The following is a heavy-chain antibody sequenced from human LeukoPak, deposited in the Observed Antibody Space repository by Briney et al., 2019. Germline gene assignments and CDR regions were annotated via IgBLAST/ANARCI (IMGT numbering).Heavy chain of an antibody. D-gene: IGHD3-10*01. V-gene: IGHV3-21*01. CDR2: ISSSSSYT. CDR3: ARFMVRGVSDY. CDR1: GFTFSSYS. J-gene: IGHJ4*02. Sequence: PGGSLRLSCAASGFTFSSYSMNWVRQAPGKGLEWVSSISSSSSYTYYADSVKGRFTISRDNAKNSLYLQMNSLRAEDTAVYYCARFMVRGVSDYWGQGTLVTVSS.